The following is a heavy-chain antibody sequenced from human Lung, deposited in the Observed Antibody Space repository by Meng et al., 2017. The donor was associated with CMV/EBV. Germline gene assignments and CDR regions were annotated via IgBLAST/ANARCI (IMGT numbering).Heavy chain of an antibody. J-gene: IGHJ4*02. D-gene: IGHD6-25*01. CDR2: ISIDGSSK. V-gene: IGHV3-30*04. Sequence: SCAASGFTFSSYDMNWVRQAPGKALEWVAVISIDGSSKFYADSMKGRFTISRDNSKNTLFLQVNSLRPEDTAVYYCTRRADYFDYWGPGNRVPGSS. CDR1: GFTFSSYD. CDR3: TRRADYFDY.